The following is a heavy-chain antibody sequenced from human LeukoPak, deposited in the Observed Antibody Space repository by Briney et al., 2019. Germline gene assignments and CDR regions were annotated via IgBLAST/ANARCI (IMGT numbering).Heavy chain of an antibody. J-gene: IGHJ4*02. CDR2: IYHSGST. V-gene: IGHV4-38-2*02. D-gene: IGHD3-10*01. CDR1: GYSITSGYY. Sequence: PSETLSLTCTVSGYSITSGYYWGWIRQPPGKGLEWIGSIYHSGSTFYNPSLKSRVTISVDPSKNQFSLKLSSVIVADTAVYYCARDQDYYGSGSRYFDYWGQGTLVTVSS. CDR3: ARDQDYYGSGSRYFDY.